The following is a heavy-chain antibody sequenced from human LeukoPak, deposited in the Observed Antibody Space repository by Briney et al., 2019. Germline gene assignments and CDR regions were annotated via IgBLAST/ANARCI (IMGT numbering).Heavy chain of an antibody. CDR2: IYYSGST. Sequence: SETLSLTCTVSGGSISSYYWSWIRQPPGKGLEWIGYIYYSGSTYYNPSLKSRVTISVDTSKNQFSLKLSSVTAADTAVYYCARGVYDHYYGMDVWGQGTTVTVSS. D-gene: IGHD5/OR15-5a*01. CDR3: ARGVYDHYYGMDV. CDR1: GGSISSYY. V-gene: IGHV4-30-4*01. J-gene: IGHJ6*02.